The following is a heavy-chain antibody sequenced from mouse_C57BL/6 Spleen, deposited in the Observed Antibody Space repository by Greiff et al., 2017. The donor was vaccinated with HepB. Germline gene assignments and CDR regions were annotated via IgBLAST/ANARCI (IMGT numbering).Heavy chain of an antibody. CDR3: ARLPRYYYDWYFDV. Sequence: QVQLKQPGTELVKPGASVKLSCKASGYTFTSYWMHWVKQRPGQGLEWIGNINPSNGGTNYNEKFKSKATLTVDKSSSTAYMQLSSLTSEDSAVYYCARLPRYYYDWYFDVWGTGTTVTVSS. CDR1: GYTFTSYW. V-gene: IGHV1-53*01. D-gene: IGHD1-1*01. J-gene: IGHJ1*03. CDR2: INPSNGGT.